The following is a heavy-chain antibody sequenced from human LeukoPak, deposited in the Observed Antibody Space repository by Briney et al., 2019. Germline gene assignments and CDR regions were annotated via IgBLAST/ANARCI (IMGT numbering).Heavy chain of an antibody. V-gene: IGHV3-23*01. Sequence: GGSLRLSCAASGFTFSSYAMRWVRQAPGKGLEWVSAISGSGGSTYYADSVKGRFTISRDNSKNTLYLQMNSLRAEDTPVYYSAKHIAVAGMGYFDYWGQGTLVTVSS. CDR3: AKHIAVAGMGYFDY. D-gene: IGHD6-19*01. J-gene: IGHJ4*02. CDR1: GFTFSSYA. CDR2: ISGSGGST.